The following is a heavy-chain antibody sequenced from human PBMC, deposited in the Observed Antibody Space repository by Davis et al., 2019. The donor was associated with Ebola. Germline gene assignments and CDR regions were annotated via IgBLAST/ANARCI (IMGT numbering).Heavy chain of an antibody. CDR1: GYTFTAFA. J-gene: IGHJ4*02. CDR2: INAGNGDT. V-gene: IGHV1-3*01. Sequence: ASVKVSCKASGYTFTAFALHWVRQAPGQGLEWMGWINAGNGDTRYSQKFQDRVTINTDTSATTLYMELSNLTSEDTAVYYCAREGGPVTAQDPPDYLNHWGQGTLVTVSS. CDR3: AREGGPVTAQDPPDYLNH. D-gene: IGHD2-21*02.